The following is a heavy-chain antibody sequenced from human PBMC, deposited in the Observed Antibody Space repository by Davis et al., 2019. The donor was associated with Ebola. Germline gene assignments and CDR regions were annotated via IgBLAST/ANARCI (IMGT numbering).Heavy chain of an antibody. J-gene: IGHJ4*02. D-gene: IGHD3-22*01. V-gene: IGHV4-59*01. CDR3: ARSVSDYYYDSSGYYSRLSNFDY. CDR1: GGPLGSNY. Sequence: MPSNLLSPPFHALGGPLGSNYWSWTRQSPGKGLEWSGYTHYSGSTNFNPSLKSRVTISVDTSKNQFSLKLSSVTAADTAVYYCARSVSDYYYDSSGYYSRLSNFDYWGQGTLVTVSS. CDR2: THYSGST.